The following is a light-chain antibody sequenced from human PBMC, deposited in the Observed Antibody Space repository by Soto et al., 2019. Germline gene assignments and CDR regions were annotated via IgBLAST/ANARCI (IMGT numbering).Light chain of an antibody. J-gene: IGLJ1*01. CDR3: CSYAGTFYV. V-gene: IGLV2-11*01. CDR2: DVS. Sequence: QSALTQPRSVSESPGQTVTISCTGTSSDFGCYHYVSWQQHHPGKAPKLMIYDVSERPLGVPDRFSRSKSGNTASLTISGLQAEDEADYYCCSYAGTFYVFVTGTKVTV. CDR1: SSDFGCYHY.